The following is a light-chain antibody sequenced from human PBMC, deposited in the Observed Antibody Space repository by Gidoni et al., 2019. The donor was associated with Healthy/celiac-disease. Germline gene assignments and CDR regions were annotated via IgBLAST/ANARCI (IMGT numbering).Light chain of an antibody. CDR2: DAS. V-gene: IGKV3-11*01. CDR3: QQRGNWPQLT. Sequence: IVLKQPLATLSMSPGKRAILSCRASQSVSSYLACYQQQPGQAPRLLIYDASNRATGIPAMFCGSGSGADFSPTISSLEPEDFAVYYCQQRGNWPQLTFGGGTKVEIK. CDR1: QSVSSY. J-gene: IGKJ4*01.